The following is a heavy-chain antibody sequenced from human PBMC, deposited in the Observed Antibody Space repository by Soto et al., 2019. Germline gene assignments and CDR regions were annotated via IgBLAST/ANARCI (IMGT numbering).Heavy chain of an antibody. CDR1: GGSISSYY. CDR3: SRRYGRSLEY. V-gene: IGHV4-59*08. D-gene: IGHD4-17*01. J-gene: IGHJ4*02. CDR2: IYYSGST. Sequence: PSETLSLTCTVSGGSISSYYWSWFRQPPGKGLEWIGYIYYSGSTNYNPSLKSRVTISVDTSKNQFSLKLSSVTAADTAVYYCSRRYGRSLEYCGQTTLVTVSS.